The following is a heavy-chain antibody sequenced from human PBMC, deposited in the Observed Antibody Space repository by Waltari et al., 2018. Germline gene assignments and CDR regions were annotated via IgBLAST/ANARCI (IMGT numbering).Heavy chain of an antibody. CDR2: IAYDRNNK. CDR1: RFTFRNYG. J-gene: IGHJ6*03. V-gene: IGHV3-30*18. CDR3: AKGLNYYASGDNYYMDV. Sequence: QVQLVESGGGVVQPGRSLRLSCAASRFTFRNYGMHWVRQAPGKGLEWGARIAYDRNNKYYTAAVKGRFTISRDHSKNTLDLQMNSLRREDTAVYYCAKGLNYYASGDNYYMDVWGKGTTVTVSS. D-gene: IGHD3-10*01.